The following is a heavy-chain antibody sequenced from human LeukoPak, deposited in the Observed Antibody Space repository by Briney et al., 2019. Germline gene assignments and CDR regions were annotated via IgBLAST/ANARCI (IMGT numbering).Heavy chain of an antibody. V-gene: IGHV4-30-4*07. D-gene: IGHD4-11*01. CDR3: ARGPYSNYGVDY. Sequence: KPSETLSLTCAVSGGSISGGGYSWSWIRQPPGKGLEWIGYIYYSGSTYYNPSLKSRVTISVDTSKNQFSLKLSSVTAADTAVYYCARGPYSNYGVDYWGQGTLVTVSS. CDR1: GGSISGGGYS. J-gene: IGHJ4*02. CDR2: IYYSGST.